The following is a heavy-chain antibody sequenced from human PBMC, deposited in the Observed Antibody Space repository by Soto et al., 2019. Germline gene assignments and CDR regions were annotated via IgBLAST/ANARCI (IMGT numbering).Heavy chain of an antibody. J-gene: IGHJ6*02. CDR2: ISAYNGNT. V-gene: IGHV1-18*01. Sequence: ASVKVSCKASGYTFTSYGISWVRQAPGQGLEWMGWISAYNGNTNYAQKLQGRVTMTTDTSTSTAYMELRSLRSDDTAVHYCARDIGTYYDFWSGYPPPTYYYGMDVWGQGTTVTVS. D-gene: IGHD3-3*01. CDR3: ARDIGTYYDFWSGYPPPTYYYGMDV. CDR1: GYTFTSYG.